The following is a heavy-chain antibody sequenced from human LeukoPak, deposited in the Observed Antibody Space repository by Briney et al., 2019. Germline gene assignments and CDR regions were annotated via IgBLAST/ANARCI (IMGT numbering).Heavy chain of an antibody. Sequence: GGSLRLSCAASGFTFSSYAMHWVRQAPGKGLEYVSAISSNGGSTYYANSVKGRFTISRDNSKNTLYLQMGILRAEDMAVYYCATERVVPAAIGAFDIWGQGTMVTVSS. CDR1: GFTFSSYA. J-gene: IGHJ3*02. CDR3: ATERVVPAAIGAFDI. CDR2: ISSNGGST. D-gene: IGHD2-2*01. V-gene: IGHV3-64*01.